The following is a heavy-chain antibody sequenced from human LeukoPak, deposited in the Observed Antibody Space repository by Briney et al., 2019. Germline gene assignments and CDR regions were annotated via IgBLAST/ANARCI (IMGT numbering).Heavy chain of an antibody. D-gene: IGHD3-22*01. CDR2: ISPNSGGT. V-gene: IGHV1-2*02. Sequence: ASVKVSFKASGYTLTDYYMHWVRQAPGQGLEWMGWISPNSGGTNYAQNFQGRVTMTRDTSVSTAYMELSSLRSDDTAVYYCARDRVVVTSNYFDYWGQGTLVTVSS. CDR3: ARDRVVVTSNYFDY. J-gene: IGHJ4*02. CDR1: GYTLTDYY.